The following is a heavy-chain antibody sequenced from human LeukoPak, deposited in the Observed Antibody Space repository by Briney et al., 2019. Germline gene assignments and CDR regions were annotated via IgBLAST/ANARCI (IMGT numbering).Heavy chain of an antibody. Sequence: SETLSLTCTVSGGSISDYYWSWIRQPPGKGLEWIGYIFYSGTTNYNPSLKSRVTMSVDTSKNQFSLKVSSVTAADTAFYYCARTPRGGYSGYNFDSWGQGTLVTVSA. V-gene: IGHV4-59*01. CDR3: ARTPRGGYSGYNFDS. D-gene: IGHD5-12*01. J-gene: IGHJ4*02. CDR1: GGSISDYY. CDR2: IFYSGTT.